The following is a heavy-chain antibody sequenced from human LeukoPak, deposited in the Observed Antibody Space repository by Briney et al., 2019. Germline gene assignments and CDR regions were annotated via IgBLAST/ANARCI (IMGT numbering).Heavy chain of an antibody. D-gene: IGHD2-2*02. CDR1: GGSFRYYD. CDR2: IIPLYATT. CDR3: ATASVPGAIEGPFDALDT. Sequence: EASVKVSCKASGGSFRYYDISWVRQAPGQGLEWMGRIIPLYATTKYAQRFQGRVTIIADASATTAYMELSSLRSEDTAVYYCATASVPGAIEGPFDALDTWGQGTMVTVSS. J-gene: IGHJ3*02. V-gene: IGHV1-69*13.